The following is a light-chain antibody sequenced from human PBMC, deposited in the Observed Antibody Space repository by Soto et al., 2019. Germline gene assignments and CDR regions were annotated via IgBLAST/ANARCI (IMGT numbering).Light chain of an antibody. Sequence: IVLTQSAATVSLSPGERATLSCRASQSVSSYLAWYQQKPGQAPRLLIYDASNRATGIPARFSGSGSGTDFTLTISSLEPEDFAVYYCQQRSNWPPTFGQGTKVDIK. CDR1: QSVSSY. CDR3: QQRSNWPPT. CDR2: DAS. V-gene: IGKV3-11*01. J-gene: IGKJ1*01.